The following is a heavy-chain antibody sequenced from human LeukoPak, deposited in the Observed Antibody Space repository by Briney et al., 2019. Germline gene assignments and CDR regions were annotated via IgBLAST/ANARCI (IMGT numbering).Heavy chain of an antibody. J-gene: IGHJ5*02. CDR3: ARGGYYGSGNDFRFDP. CDR2: IYYSGST. Sequence: GSLRLSCGASGFTFSNYGMHWIQQPPGKGLEWIGYIYYSGSTNYNPSLKSRVTISVDTSKNQFSLKLTSVTAADTAVYFCARGGYYGSGNDFRFDPWGQGTLVTVSS. CDR1: GFTFSNYG. V-gene: IGHV4-59*01. D-gene: IGHD3-10*01.